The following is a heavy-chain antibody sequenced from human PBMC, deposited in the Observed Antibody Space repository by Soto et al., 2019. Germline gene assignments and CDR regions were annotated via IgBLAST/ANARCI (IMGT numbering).Heavy chain of an antibody. Sequence: GESLKISCAASGFTFSSYGMHWVRQAPGKGLEWVAVIWYDGSNKYYADSVKGRFTISRDNSKNTLYLQMNSLRAEDTAVYYCARDALWFGDLEGHFDYWGQGTLVTVSS. CDR3: ARDALWFGDLEGHFDY. J-gene: IGHJ4*02. D-gene: IGHD3-10*01. CDR2: IWYDGSNK. CDR1: GFTFSSYG. V-gene: IGHV3-33*01.